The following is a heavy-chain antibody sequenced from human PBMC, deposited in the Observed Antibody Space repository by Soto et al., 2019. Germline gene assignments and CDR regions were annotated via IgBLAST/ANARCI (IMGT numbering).Heavy chain of an antibody. J-gene: IGHJ4*02. CDR3: ARGLLYATTYFDY. Sequence: QVQLVQSGAEVKKPGSSVKVSCNASGDTFTTNSLNWVRQAPGQGLEWMGGIIPVVGTTKYAQKYQDRVTITGDKSTNTAYMELSSLRSDDTAVYYCARGLLYATTYFDYWGQGTPVTGSS. CDR1: GDTFTTNS. CDR2: IIPVVGTT. D-gene: IGHD2-8*01. V-gene: IGHV1-69*06.